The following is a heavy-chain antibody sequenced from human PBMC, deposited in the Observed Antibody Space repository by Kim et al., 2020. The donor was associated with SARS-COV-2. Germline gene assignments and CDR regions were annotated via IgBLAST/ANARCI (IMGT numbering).Heavy chain of an antibody. V-gene: IGHV3-23*01. CDR1: GFTFSNDA. CDR3: AKRSGSYGYFDF. CDR2: ITGSGDAT. J-gene: IGHJ4*02. D-gene: IGHD1-26*01. Sequence: GGSLRLSCAASGFTFSNDAMGWVRQAPGKGLEWVSGITGSGDATSYADSVKGRFTMSRDNYKNTLYLQMNSLRGEDTAVYYCAKRSGSYGYFDFWRQGTL.